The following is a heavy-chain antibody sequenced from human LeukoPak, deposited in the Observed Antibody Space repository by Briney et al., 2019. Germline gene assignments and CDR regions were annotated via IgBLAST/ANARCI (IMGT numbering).Heavy chain of an antibody. CDR3: TTEYDSSGYYFDSYPDY. Sequence: GGSLRLSCAASGFTLSNAWMSWVRQAPGKGLEWVGRIKSKTDGGTTDYAAPVKGGFTISRDDSKNTLYLQMNSLKTEDTAVYYCTTEYDSSGYYFDSYPDYWGQGTLVTVSS. CDR2: IKSKTDGGTT. J-gene: IGHJ4*02. CDR1: GFTLSNAW. V-gene: IGHV3-15*01. D-gene: IGHD3-22*01.